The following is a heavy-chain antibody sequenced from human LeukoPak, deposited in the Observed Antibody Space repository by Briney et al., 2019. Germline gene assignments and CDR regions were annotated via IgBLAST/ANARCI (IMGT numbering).Heavy chain of an antibody. CDR1: GGSFSGYY. CDR3: ARGHGGYPD. J-gene: IGHJ3*01. Sequence: ASETLSLTCAVYGGSFSGYYWSWIRQPPGKGLEWIGEINYSGSTNYNPSLKSRVTISIDTSKNQFSLKLSSVTPADTGVYYCARGHGGYPDWGQGTMVTVSS. D-gene: IGHD5-12*01. CDR2: INYSGST. V-gene: IGHV4-34*01.